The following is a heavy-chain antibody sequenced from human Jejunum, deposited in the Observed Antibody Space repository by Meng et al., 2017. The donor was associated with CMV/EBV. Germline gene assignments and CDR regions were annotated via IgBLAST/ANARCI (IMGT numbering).Heavy chain of an antibody. D-gene: IGHD1-26*01. CDR1: GYTFTNDG. CDR3: ARVEVGITSGDY. J-gene: IGHJ4*02. CDR2: ISAYNGNT. Sequence: QAQLVQSGGEVKEPGASLKGSCKASGYTFTNDGITWVRQAPGQGLEWMGWISAYNGNTNYAQTLQGRVTMTTDTSTSTAYMELRSLRSDDTAVYYCARVEVGITSGDYWGQGTLVTVSS. V-gene: IGHV1-18*01.